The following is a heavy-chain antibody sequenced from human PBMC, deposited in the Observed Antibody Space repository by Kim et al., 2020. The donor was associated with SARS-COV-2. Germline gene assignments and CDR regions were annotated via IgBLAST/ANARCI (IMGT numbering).Heavy chain of an antibody. D-gene: IGHD3-16*01. CDR3: ASPDWGGP. J-gene: IGHJ5*02. Sequence: SSYTNYADSVKGRFTISRDNAKNSLYLQMNSLRAEDTAVYYCASPDWGGPWGQGTLVTVSS. V-gene: IGHV3-11*03. CDR2: SSYT.